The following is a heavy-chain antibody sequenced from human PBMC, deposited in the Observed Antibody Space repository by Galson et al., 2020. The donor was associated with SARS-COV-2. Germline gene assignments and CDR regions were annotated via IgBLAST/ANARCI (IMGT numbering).Heavy chain of an antibody. V-gene: IGHV1-18*01. Sequence: ASVKVSCKASGYTFTSYGISWVRQAPGQGLEWMGWISAYNGNTNYAQKLQGRVTMTTDTSTSTAYMELRSLRSDDTAVYYCARGIVVVVGPEVRYYYYGMDVWGQGTTVTVSS. J-gene: IGHJ6*02. CDR1: GYTFTSYG. CDR3: ARGIVVVVGPEVRYYYYGMDV. CDR2: ISAYNGNT. D-gene: IGHD2-15*01.